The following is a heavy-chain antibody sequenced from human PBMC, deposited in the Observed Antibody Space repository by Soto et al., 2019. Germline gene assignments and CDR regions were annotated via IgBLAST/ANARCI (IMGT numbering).Heavy chain of an antibody. J-gene: IGHJ5*02. CDR2: IYYSGST. V-gene: IGHV4-31*03. Sequence: TLSLTCTVSGGSISSGGYYWSWIRQHPGKGLEWIGYIYYSGSTYYNPSLKSRVTISVDTSKNQFSLKLSSVTAADTAVYYCARDLSGGYCSGGSCHPTTIGPAFDPWGQGTLVTSPQ. CDR1: GGSISSGGYY. CDR3: ARDLSGGYCSGGSCHPTTIGPAFDP. D-gene: IGHD2-15*01.